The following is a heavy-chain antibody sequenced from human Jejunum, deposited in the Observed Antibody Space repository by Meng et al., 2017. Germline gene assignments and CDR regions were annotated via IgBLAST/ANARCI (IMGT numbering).Heavy chain of an antibody. CDR1: GGSMNSAGHY. Sequence: QLEEAGPGRVKPAQPLSLTCTVSGGSMNSAGHYWSWIRQDPGKGLEWIRYIHYSGGTYYNPSLKSRVTISVDTSKNQFSLKLNSVSAADTAVYYCARATAGNSEYFQNWGQGTLVTVSS. V-gene: IGHV4-31*03. J-gene: IGHJ1*01. CDR2: IHYSGGT. CDR3: ARATAGNSEYFQN. D-gene: IGHD4-23*01.